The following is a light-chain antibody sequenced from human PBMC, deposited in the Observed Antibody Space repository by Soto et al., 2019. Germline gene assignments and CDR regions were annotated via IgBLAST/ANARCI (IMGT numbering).Light chain of an antibody. V-gene: IGKV3-20*01. CDR3: QQYATYAPST. CDR2: GAS. J-gene: IGKJ1*01. CDR1: QSVSSSY. Sequence: EIVLTQSPGTLSLSPGERATLSGRASQSVSSSYLAWYQQKPGQATRLLIYGASSRATGIPDRFSGSGSATEFSLTISSLESGDSGTYHCQQYATYAPSTFGQGTKVDIK.